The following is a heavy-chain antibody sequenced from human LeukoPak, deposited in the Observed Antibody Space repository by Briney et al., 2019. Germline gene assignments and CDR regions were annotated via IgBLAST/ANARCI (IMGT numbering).Heavy chain of an antibody. V-gene: IGHV4-39*01. J-gene: IGHJ4*02. CDR1: GGSISNGFYY. D-gene: IGHD6-13*01. CDR3: ARTGYSTNWWSVYFDS. Sequence: SSETLSLTCTVSGGSISNGFYYWGWIRQPPGKGLEWIGNIYYSGSTYYNPSLKSRVTISVDMSKNQFSLRLSSVTAADTAVYSCARTGYSTNWWSVYFDSWGQGTLVTVSS. CDR2: IYYSGST.